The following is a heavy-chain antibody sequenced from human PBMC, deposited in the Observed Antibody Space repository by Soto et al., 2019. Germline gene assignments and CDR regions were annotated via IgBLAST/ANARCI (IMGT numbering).Heavy chain of an antibody. Sequence: PGGSLRLSCAASGFTFSSYGMHWVRQAPGKGLEWVAVIWYDGSNKYYADSVKGRFTISRDNSKNTLYLQMNSLRAEDTAVYYCARDLGFYSSSSGADYWGQGTLVTVSS. D-gene: IGHD6-6*01. J-gene: IGHJ4*02. CDR1: GFTFSSYG. V-gene: IGHV3-33*01. CDR2: IWYDGSNK. CDR3: ARDLGFYSSSSGADY.